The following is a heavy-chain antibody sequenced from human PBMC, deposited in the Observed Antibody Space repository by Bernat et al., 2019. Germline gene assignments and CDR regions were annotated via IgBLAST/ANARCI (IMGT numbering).Heavy chain of an antibody. J-gene: IGHJ6*02. CDR1: GYTFTSYC. Sequence: QVQLVQSGAEVKKPGASVKVSCKASGYTFTSYCISWVRQAPGQGLEWMGWISPNNGDTNYAQKHQGRVTMTTDTSTSTAYMELSSLRSDDTAVYYCARARHGSGIATGNTIGDYYYGMDVWGQGTTVTVSS. CDR2: ISPNNGDT. V-gene: IGHV1-18*04. CDR3: ARARHGSGIATGNTIGDYYYGMDV. D-gene: IGHD3-10*01.